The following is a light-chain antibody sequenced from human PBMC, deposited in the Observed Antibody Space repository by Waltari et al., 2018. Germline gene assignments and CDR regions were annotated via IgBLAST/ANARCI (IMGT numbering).Light chain of an antibody. Sequence: QSALTQPASVSGSPGQSITISCTGTSSDLGSYNIVSWYQQHQGKAPQVIIYEGSKRPSVVSYRFSGSKSGNTASLTISGLQAEDEADYYCCSFASGSTWVFGGGTKLTVL. CDR3: CSFASGSTWV. CDR2: EGS. CDR1: SSDLGSYNI. V-gene: IGLV2-23*01. J-gene: IGLJ3*02.